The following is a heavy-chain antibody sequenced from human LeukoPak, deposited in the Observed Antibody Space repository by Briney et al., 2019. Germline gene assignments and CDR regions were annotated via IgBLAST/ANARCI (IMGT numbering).Heavy chain of an antibody. V-gene: IGHV3-15*01. D-gene: IGHD2-2*01. CDR1: GFIFSNAW. J-gene: IGHJ3*02. Sequence: GGSLRLSCAGSGFIFSNAWMSWVRPAPGKGLEWVGRIKSIVDGGKADYAAPVKDRFLISRHDSRNTLYLQLNSLKIEDTAVYYCPTLGYCTSTRCYATDGGAFDIWGQGAMVTVSS. CDR2: IKSIVDGGKA. CDR3: PTLGYCTSTRCYATDGGAFDI.